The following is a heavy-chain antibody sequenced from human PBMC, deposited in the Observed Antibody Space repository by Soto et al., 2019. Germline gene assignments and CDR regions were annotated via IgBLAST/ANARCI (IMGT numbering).Heavy chain of an antibody. Sequence: QVQLVQSGAEVKKPGSSVKVSCKASGGTFSSYAISWVRQAPGQGLEWMGGIIPIFGTANYEQKFQGRVTITADESTSTAYMELSSLRSEDTAVYYCARSGRVTIFGVVMGGHFDYWGQGTLVTVSS. CDR2: IIPIFGTA. J-gene: IGHJ4*02. V-gene: IGHV1-69*01. CDR3: ARSGRVTIFGVVMGGHFDY. CDR1: GGTFSSYA. D-gene: IGHD3-3*01.